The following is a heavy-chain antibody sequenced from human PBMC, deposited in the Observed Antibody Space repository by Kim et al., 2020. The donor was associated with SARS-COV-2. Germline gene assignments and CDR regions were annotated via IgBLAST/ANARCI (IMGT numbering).Heavy chain of an antibody. CDR2: IDPRGGAT. Sequence: ASVKVSCKASGYTFPNYYIQWVRQAPGQGLQWMGTIDPRGGATSYSQKIQDRVTMTRDTSTSTVYMEVSSLRSEDTALYYCAGVSHPPQLGKYYYYGMDVWGQGTTVTVSS. CDR1: GYTFPNYY. CDR3: AGVSHPPQLGKYYYYGMDV. J-gene: IGHJ6*02. D-gene: IGHD3-16*01. V-gene: IGHV1-46*01.